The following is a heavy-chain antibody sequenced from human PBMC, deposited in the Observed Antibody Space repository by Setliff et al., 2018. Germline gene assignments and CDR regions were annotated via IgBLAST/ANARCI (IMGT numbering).Heavy chain of an antibody. J-gene: IGHJ4*02. CDR3: ARTGTYRYFDY. CDR1: GGSINSSTYNSRSYY. CDR2: IYYSGN. D-gene: IGHD1-1*01. Sequence: PSETLSLTCTVSGGSINSSTYNSRSYYWGWIRQPPGKGLEWIGRIYYSGNNYNPSLKSRVTMSVDKSKNQFSLKLRSVTAADTAVYYCARTGTYRYFDYWGQGALVTVSS. V-gene: IGHV4-39*01.